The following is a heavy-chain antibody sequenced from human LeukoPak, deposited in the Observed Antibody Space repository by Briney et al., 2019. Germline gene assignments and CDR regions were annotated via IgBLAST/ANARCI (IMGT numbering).Heavy chain of an antibody. D-gene: IGHD6-19*01. V-gene: IGHV3-48*04. CDR1: GFPFNTYS. CDR2: ISSSSTGTM. Sequence: GGSLRLSCAASGFPFNTYSMNWVRQAPGKGLEWVSYISSSSTGTMYYADSVKGRFTISRDNAKNSLSLQMNNLRAEDTAVYYCASLGYSSGWLRYWGQGTLVTVSS. J-gene: IGHJ4*02. CDR3: ASLGYSSGWLRY.